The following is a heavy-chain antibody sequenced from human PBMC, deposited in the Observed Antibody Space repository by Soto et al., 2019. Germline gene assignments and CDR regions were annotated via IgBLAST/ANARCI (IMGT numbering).Heavy chain of an antibody. Sequence: QVQLQESGPGLVKPSDTLSLTCAVSGYSISSSHWWGWIRQPPGKGLEWIGYIYYSGSTYYNPSLKSRVTMSLDTSKNQFPLSLSSVPAVDTAVYSCARTLGGVYGFDYWGQGTLVTVSS. CDR3: ARTLGGVYGFDY. CDR1: GYSISSSHW. J-gene: IGHJ4*02. V-gene: IGHV4-28*01. CDR2: IYYSGST. D-gene: IGHD3-16*01.